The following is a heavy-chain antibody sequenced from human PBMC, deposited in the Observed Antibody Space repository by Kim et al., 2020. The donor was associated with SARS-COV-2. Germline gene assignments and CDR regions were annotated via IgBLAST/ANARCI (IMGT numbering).Heavy chain of an antibody. Sequence: GGSLRLSCAASGFTFSDFAFHWVRQAPGKGLEWVAVISDDANNKYDAESVKGRFTISRDNSKNTLYLQMNSLRAEDTTVYYCERGGYSSSWSIGEAFDFWGQGTMVIVSS. CDR1: GFTFSDFA. V-gene: IGHV3-30*04. CDR2: ISDDANNK. J-gene: IGHJ3*01. CDR3: ERGGYSSSWSIGEAFDF. D-gene: IGHD6-13*01.